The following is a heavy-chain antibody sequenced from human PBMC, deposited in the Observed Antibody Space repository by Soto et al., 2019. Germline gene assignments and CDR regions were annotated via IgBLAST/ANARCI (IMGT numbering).Heavy chain of an antibody. CDR1: GFIFAKYG. D-gene: IGHD1-1*01. CDR2: ITYEGSNK. V-gene: IGHV3-30*18. J-gene: IGHJ6*02. CDR3: AKVRGANNWANYYGLDV. Sequence: HPGGSLRLSCAASGFIFAKYGMHWVRQAPGKGLEWVALITYEGSNKYYADAVKGRFTISRDNVENMVSLQLDGLRGEDTAVYYCAKVRGANNWANYYGLDVWGQGTTVTVSS.